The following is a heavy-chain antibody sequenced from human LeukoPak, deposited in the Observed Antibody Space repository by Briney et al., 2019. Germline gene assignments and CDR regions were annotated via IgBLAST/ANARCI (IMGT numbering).Heavy chain of an antibody. Sequence: GGSLRLSCAASGFAFSSQAMGWVRQAPGKGLEGVSVIYSGGSTSYADSVKGRFTVSRDNSENTLYLQMNSLRADDTAVYYCARGYSGYDPFDYWGQGTLVTVS. D-gene: IGHD5-12*01. J-gene: IGHJ4*02. CDR3: ARGYSGYDPFDY. CDR2: IYSGGST. CDR1: GFAFSSQA. V-gene: IGHV3-66*01.